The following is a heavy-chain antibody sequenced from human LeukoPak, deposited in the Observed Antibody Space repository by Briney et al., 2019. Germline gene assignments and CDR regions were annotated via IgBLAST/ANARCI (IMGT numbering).Heavy chain of an antibody. CDR2: IIPIFGTA. D-gene: IGHD6-13*01. V-gene: IGHV1-69*13. J-gene: IGHJ5*02. Sequence: ASVKVSCKASGYTFTSYAISWVRQAPGQGLEWMGGIIPIFGTANYAQKFQGRVTITADESTSTAYMELSSLRSEDTAVYYCARGLSAYSSGWYVVSPSWFDPWGQGTLVTVSS. CDR1: GYTFTSYA. CDR3: ARGLSAYSSGWYVVSPSWFDP.